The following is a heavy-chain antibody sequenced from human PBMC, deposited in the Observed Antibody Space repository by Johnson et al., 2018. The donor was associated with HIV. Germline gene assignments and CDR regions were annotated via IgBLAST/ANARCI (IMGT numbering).Heavy chain of an antibody. Sequence: VQLVESGGGLVQPGGSLRLSCAASGFTFSSYAMSWVRQAPGKALEWLSVISGSGVSTYYADSVKGRFTISRDNSKNTLYLQMNSLRAEDTAVYYCANLGYSSSWDYDGFDIWGQGTMVTVSS. CDR3: ANLGYSSSWDYDGFDI. D-gene: IGHD6-13*01. CDR2: ISGSGVST. J-gene: IGHJ3*02. V-gene: IGHV3-23*04. CDR1: GFTFSSYA.